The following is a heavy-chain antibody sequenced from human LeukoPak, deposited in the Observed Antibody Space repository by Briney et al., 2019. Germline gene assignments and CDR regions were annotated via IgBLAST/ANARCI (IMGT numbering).Heavy chain of an antibody. J-gene: IGHJ4*02. CDR3: ARGQSGSYFY. D-gene: IGHD1-26*01. Sequence: PSETLSLTCTVSGGSISSYHWSWIRQPAGKRLEWIGRVYNSGSSNYNPSLKSRLTISVDTSRNPFSLRLISVTAADTAVYYCARGQSGSYFYWGQGTLVTVSS. CDR1: GGSISSYH. CDR2: VYNSGSS. V-gene: IGHV4-4*07.